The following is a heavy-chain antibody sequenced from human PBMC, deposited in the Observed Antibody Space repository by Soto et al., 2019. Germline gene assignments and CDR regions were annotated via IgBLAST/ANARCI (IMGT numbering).Heavy chain of an antibody. CDR2: IFYLGSS. D-gene: IGHD3-3*02. Sequence: ETLSLTCTVSGDSIISSDFYWGWVRQPPGKGLEWIGSIFYLGSSYYNPSLKSRVTMSVDTSKNQFSLRLRSVTAADTALYFCARHSLALRKNNWFDPWGQGTLVTVSS. J-gene: IGHJ5*02. CDR1: GDSIISSDFY. V-gene: IGHV4-39*01. CDR3: ARHSLALRKNNWFDP.